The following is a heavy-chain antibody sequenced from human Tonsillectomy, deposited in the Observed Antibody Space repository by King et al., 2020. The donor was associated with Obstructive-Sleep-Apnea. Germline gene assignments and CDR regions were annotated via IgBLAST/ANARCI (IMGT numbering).Heavy chain of an antibody. CDR2: IYYSGST. CDR1: GGSISSYY. J-gene: IGHJ5*02. D-gene: IGHD5-18*01. Sequence: QLQESGPGLVKPSETLSLTCTVSGGSISSYYWSWIRQPPGKGLEWIGYIYYSGSTNYNPSLKSRVTISVDTSKNQFSLKLSSVTAADTAVYYCARFLRGFSASGWFDPWGQGTLVTVSS. CDR3: ARFLRGFSASGWFDP. V-gene: IGHV4-59*01.